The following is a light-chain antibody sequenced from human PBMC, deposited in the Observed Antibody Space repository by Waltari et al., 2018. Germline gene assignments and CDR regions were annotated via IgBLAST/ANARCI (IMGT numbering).Light chain of an antibody. CDR3: QSADSSGTWV. J-gene: IGLJ3*02. CDR2: KDT. V-gene: IGLV3-25*03. Sequence: SYELTQPPSVSVSPGQTATITCSGDALPKQFAHWYHQKPGQAPGVVIYKDTERPSGIPERFSAPSPGTTGTLTINGVQAEDEADYYCQSADSSGTWVFGGGTKLTVL. CDR1: ALPKQF.